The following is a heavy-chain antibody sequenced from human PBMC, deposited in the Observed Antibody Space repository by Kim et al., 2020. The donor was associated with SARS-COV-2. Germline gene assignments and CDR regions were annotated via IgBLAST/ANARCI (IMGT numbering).Heavy chain of an antibody. J-gene: IGHJ5*02. Sequence: SETLSLTCAVSNGSISGNWWTWVRQPPGKGLEWIGEIYHSGGTTYNPSLRSRVTISVDKSKNHFSLNLSSVTAADTAVYYCARLNSDSGKYFWFDPWGQGTLVTVSS. D-gene: IGHD1-26*01. CDR1: NGSISGNW. V-gene: IGHV4-4*02. CDR2: IYHSGGT. CDR3: ARLNSDSGKYFWFDP.